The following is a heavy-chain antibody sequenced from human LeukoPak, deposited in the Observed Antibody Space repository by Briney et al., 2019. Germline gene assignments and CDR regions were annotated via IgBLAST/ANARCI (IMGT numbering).Heavy chain of an antibody. V-gene: IGHV4-4*02. J-gene: IGHJ4*02. Sequence: PSEPLSLTCAVSGGSISSSNWWSWVRQPPGKGLEWIGKIYHSGSTNYNPSLKSRVTISVDKSKNQFSLKLSSVTAADTAVYYCASSYSSSWSVDYWGQGTLVTVSS. CDR3: ASSYSSSWSVDY. CDR2: IYHSGST. CDR1: GGSISSSNW. D-gene: IGHD6-13*01.